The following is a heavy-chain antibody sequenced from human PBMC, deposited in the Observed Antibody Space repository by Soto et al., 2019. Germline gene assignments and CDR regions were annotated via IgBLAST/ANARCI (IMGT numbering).Heavy chain of an antibody. CDR2: ISYDGSNK. J-gene: IGHJ4*02. Sequence: PGGALRVSCVASGFTLISYSMHWVRQAPGKGLEWVAVISYDGSNKYYADSVKGRFTISRDNSKNTLYLQMNSLRAEDTAVYYCAKGPTIFGVVTPLPYWGQGTLVTVSS. CDR1: GFTLISYS. CDR3: AKGPTIFGVVTPLPY. D-gene: IGHD3-3*01. V-gene: IGHV3-30*18.